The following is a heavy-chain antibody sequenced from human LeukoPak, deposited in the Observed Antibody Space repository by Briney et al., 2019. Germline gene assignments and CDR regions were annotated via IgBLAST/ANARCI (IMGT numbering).Heavy chain of an antibody. CDR1: GFTFSSYW. D-gene: IGHD2-21*01. CDR3: ARVPISKRSGHIDY. CDR2: IKQDGSEK. V-gene: IGHV3-7*01. J-gene: IGHJ4*02. Sequence: GGSLRLSCVASGFTFSSYWMSWVRQAPGKGLEWVANIKQDGSEKYYVDSVKGRFTISRDNAKNSLYLQMNSLRAEDTAVYYCARVPISKRSGHIDYWGQGTLVTVSS.